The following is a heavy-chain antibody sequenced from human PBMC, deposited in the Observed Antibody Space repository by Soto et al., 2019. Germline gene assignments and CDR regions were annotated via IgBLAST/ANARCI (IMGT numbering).Heavy chain of an antibody. Sequence: GGSLRLSCAASGFTFSSYGMHWVRQAPGKGLEWVAVISYDGSNKYYADSVKGRFTISRDNSKNTLYLQMNSLRAEDTAVYYCAKDRDNTMARGVPIRLYYYYYGMDVWGQGTTVTVSS. J-gene: IGHJ6*02. V-gene: IGHV3-30*18. D-gene: IGHD3-10*01. CDR1: GFTFSSYG. CDR2: ISYDGSNK. CDR3: AKDRDNTMARGVPIRLYYYYYGMDV.